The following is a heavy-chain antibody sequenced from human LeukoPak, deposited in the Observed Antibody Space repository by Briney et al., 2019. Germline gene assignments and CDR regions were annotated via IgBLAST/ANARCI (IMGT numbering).Heavy chain of an antibody. D-gene: IGHD3-22*01. CDR3: ARDFYDTSGYYYDY. CDR2: ISSSGSTI. V-gene: IGHV3-48*04. CDR1: GFTFSHYW. J-gene: IGHJ4*02. Sequence: GGSLRLSCAASGFTFSHYWMNWVRQAPGKGLEWVSYISSSGSTIYYADSVKGRFTISRDNAKNSLYLQMNSLRAEDTAVYYCARDFYDTSGYYYDYWGQGTLVTVSS.